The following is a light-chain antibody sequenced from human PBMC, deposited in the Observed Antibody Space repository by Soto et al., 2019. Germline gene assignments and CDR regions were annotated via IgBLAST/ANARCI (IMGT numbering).Light chain of an antibody. V-gene: IGLV2-14*01. CDR2: GVS. CDR3: CSYAGSGTDNYV. Sequence: ALTQPASVSGSPGQSITISCTGTASDIGNYNYVSWYQLHPGKAPKLLIYGVSNRPSGVSNRFSGSKSGNAASLTISGLQAEDEADYYCCSYAGSGTDNYVFGSGTKVTVL. J-gene: IGLJ1*01. CDR1: ASDIGNYNY.